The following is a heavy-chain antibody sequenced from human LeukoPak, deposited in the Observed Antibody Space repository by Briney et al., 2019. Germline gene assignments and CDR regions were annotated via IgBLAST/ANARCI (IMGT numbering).Heavy chain of an antibody. D-gene: IGHD6-13*01. CDR2: ISGSGGST. CDR3: AKGPYSSSWYWFDP. Sequence: GGSLRLSCAASGFTFSSDAMSWVRQAPGKGREWVSAISGSGGSTYYADSVKGRFTISRDNSKNTLYLQMNSLRAEDTAVYYCAKGPYSSSWYWFDPWGQGTLVTVSS. V-gene: IGHV3-23*01. J-gene: IGHJ5*02. CDR1: GFTFSSDA.